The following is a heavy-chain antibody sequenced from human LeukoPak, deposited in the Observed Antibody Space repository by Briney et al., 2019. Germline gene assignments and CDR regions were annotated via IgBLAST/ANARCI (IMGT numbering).Heavy chain of an antibody. CDR2: IYYSGST. J-gene: IGHJ4*02. Sequence: SETLSLTCTVSGASISSSSYYWGWIRQPPGKGLEWIGSIYYSGSTYYNPSLKSRVTISVDTSKNQFSLKLSSVTAADTAVYYCARRDRGYFDYWGQGTLVTVSS. V-gene: IGHV4-39*01. D-gene: IGHD3-10*01. CDR3: ARRDRGYFDY. CDR1: GASISSSSYY.